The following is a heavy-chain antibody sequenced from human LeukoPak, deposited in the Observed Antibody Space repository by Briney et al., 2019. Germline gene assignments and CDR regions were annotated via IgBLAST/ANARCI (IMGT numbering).Heavy chain of an antibody. V-gene: IGHV3-23*01. D-gene: IGHD6-13*01. CDR1: GFSFSSYA. J-gene: IGHJ4*02. Sequence: GGSLRLSCAASGFSFSSYAMSWVRQAPGKGLEWVSAISGSGGSTYYADSVKGRFTISRDNSKNTLYLQMNSLRAEDTAVYYCAKGRIAAAGTGSYYFDYWGQGTLVTVSS. CDR3: AKGRIAAAGTGSYYFDY. CDR2: ISGSGGST.